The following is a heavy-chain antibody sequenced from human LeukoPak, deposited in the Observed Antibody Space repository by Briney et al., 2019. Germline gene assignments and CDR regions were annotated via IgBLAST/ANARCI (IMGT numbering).Heavy chain of an antibody. CDR2: IESKTDGGTT. J-gene: IGHJ4*02. D-gene: IGHD3-10*01. CDR1: GFSFSDAW. V-gene: IGHV3-15*04. Sequence: PGGSLRLSCAASGFSFSDAWMSWVRQIPGKGLEWVGCIESKTDGGTTDYAAPVKGRFTISRDDSTNTLYLQMNSLKSEDTAVYYCTTYGSGRKFDYWGQGILVTVSS. CDR3: TTYGSGRKFDY.